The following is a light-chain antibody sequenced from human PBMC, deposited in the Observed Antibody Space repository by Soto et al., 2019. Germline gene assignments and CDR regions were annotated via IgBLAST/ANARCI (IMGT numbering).Light chain of an antibody. Sequence: QSVLTQPPPVSGAPGQRVTISCTGSSSNIGTNNVHWYQHLPGAAPKVLIYANNNRPSGVPDRFSVSKSGTSASLAITGLQAEDEADYYCQSYDSNLNGLYVFGTGTKVTVL. CDR2: ANN. J-gene: IGLJ1*01. CDR1: SSNIGTNN. CDR3: QSYDSNLNGLYV. V-gene: IGLV1-40*01.